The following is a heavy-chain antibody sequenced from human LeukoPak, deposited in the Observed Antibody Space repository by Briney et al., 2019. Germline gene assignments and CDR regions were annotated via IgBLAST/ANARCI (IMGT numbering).Heavy chain of an antibody. CDR3: AKDGVYSSGWYEVGH. V-gene: IGHV3-9*01. CDR2: ISWNSGSI. Sequence: GGSLRLSCAASGFTFDDYAMHWVRQAPGKGLEWVSGISWNSGSIGYADSVKGRFTISRDNAKNSLYLQMNSLRADDTALYYCAKDGVYSSGWYEVGHWGQGTLVTVSS. CDR1: GFTFDDYA. J-gene: IGHJ4*02. D-gene: IGHD6-19*01.